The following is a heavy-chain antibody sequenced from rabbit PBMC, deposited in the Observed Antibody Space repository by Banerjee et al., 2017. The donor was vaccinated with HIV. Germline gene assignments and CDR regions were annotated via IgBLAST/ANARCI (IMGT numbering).Heavy chain of an antibody. V-gene: IGHV1S40*01. D-gene: IGHD2-1*01. J-gene: IGHJ4*01. CDR3: ARDEAGDGYYFNL. Sequence: WAKGRFTISKTSSTTVTLQMTSLTAADTATYFCARDEAGDGYYFNLWGQGTLVTVS.